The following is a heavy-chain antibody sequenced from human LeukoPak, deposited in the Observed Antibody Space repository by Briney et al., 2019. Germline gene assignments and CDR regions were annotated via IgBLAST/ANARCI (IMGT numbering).Heavy chain of an antibody. CDR3: VRDLGGPAAN. CDR1: GFTFTTYD. CDR2: IGSSGDT. J-gene: IGHJ4*02. D-gene: IGHD3-16*01. V-gene: IGHV3-13*01. Sequence: GGSLRLSCAASGFTFTTYDFHWVRQPTGKGLEGVSSIGSSGDTFYSGSVKGRFTISRDNAKNSLYLQMNSLRAGDTALYYCVRDLGGPAANWGQGTLVTVSP.